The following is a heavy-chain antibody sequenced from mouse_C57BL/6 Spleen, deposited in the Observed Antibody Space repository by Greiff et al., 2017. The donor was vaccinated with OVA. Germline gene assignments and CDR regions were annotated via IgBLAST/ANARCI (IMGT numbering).Heavy chain of an antibody. V-gene: IGHV1-15*01. CDR1: GYTFTDYE. CDR2: IDPETGGT. Sequence: VKLQESGAELVRPGASVTLSCKASGYTFTDYEMHWVKQTPVHGLEWIGAIDPETGGTAYNQKFKGKAILTADKSSSTAYMELRSLTSEDSAVYYCTRGTAHYAMDYWGQGTSVTVSS. CDR3: TRGTAHYAMDY. J-gene: IGHJ4*01. D-gene: IGHD3-3*01.